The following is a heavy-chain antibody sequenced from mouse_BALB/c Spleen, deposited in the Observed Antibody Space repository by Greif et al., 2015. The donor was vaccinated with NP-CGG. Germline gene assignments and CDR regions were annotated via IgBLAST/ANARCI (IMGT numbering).Heavy chain of an antibody. D-gene: IGHD1-2*01. CDR2: ISYDGSN. CDR3: ANYYGYGWAY. V-gene: IGHV3-6*02. CDR1: GYSITSGYY. J-gene: IGHJ3*01. Sequence: EVQLQQSGPGLVKPSQSLSLTCSVTGYSITSGYYWNWIRQFPGNKLEWMGYISYDGSNNYNPSLKNRISITRDTSKNQFFLKLNSVTTEDTATYYCANYYGYGWAYWGQGTLVTVSA.